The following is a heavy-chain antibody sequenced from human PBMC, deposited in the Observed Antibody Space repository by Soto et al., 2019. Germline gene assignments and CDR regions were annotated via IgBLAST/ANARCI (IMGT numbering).Heavy chain of an antibody. J-gene: IGHJ4*01. CDR3: ARGSYYASSGYYWGFDY. CDR1: GGNTSIQA. Sequence: KASCKASGGNTSIQAINWVRQVPGQQLEWLGKIIPIFATASYAQNFQGRVTLTADESTSTAYMELSRLRSEDTAVYYCARGSYYASSGYYWGFDYWGQGTLVTVFS. D-gene: IGHD3-22*01. V-gene: IGHV1-69*15. CDR2: IIPIFATA.